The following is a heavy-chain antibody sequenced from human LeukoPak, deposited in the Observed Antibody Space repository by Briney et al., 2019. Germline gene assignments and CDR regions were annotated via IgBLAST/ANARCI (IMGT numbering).Heavy chain of an antibody. CDR1: GFTFSSYA. Sequence: PGRSLRLSCAASGFTFSSYAMHWVRQAPGKGLEWVAVISYDGSNKYYADSVKGRFTISRDNSKNTLYLQMNSLRAEDTAVYYCARDWELTTYYYGMDVWGQGTTVTVSS. V-gene: IGHV3-30-3*01. J-gene: IGHJ6*02. CDR3: ARDWELTTYYYGMDV. D-gene: IGHD4-11*01. CDR2: ISYDGSNK.